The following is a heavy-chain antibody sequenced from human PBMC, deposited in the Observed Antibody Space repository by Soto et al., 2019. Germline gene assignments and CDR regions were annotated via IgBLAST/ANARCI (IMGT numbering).Heavy chain of an antibody. V-gene: IGHV4-31*03. D-gene: IGHD2-2*01. Sequence: QVQLQESGPGLVKPSQTLTLTCTVSGGSISSGGYYWSWIRQHPGKGLEWIGYIYYSGRTYYNPSLKSRVTISVDTSKNQFSLKLSSVTAAATAVYYCARGRSSTSPYPIGYWGQGTLVTVSS. CDR1: GGSISSGGYY. CDR2: IYYSGRT. CDR3: ARGRSSTSPYPIGY. J-gene: IGHJ4*02.